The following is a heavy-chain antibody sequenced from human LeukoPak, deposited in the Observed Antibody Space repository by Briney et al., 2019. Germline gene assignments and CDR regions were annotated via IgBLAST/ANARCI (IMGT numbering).Heavy chain of an antibody. J-gene: IGHJ4*02. CDR2: ISAYNGNT. D-gene: IGHD3-3*01. CDR1: GYTFTSYD. CDR3: ARDARITIFGVVTASFDY. V-gene: IGHV1-18*01. Sequence: ASVKVSCKASGYTFTSYDISWVRQAPGQGLEWMGWISAYNGNTNYAQKLQGRVTMTTDTSTSTAYMELRSLRSDDTAVYYCARDARITIFGVVTASFDYWGQGTLVTVSS.